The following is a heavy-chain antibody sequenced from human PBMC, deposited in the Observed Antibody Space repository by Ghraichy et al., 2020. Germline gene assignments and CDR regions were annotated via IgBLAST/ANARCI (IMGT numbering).Heavy chain of an antibody. CDR2: ISISSSYI. J-gene: IGHJ4*02. D-gene: IGHD3-3*01. CDR3: AGRVLDDDLGY. V-gene: IGHV3-21*01. Sequence: GSLRLSCAASGFTFSSYSMNWVRQAPGKGLEWVSSISISSSYIYYAYSVKGRCTISRDNAKHSLYLQMNSLRAEDTAVYYCAGRVLDDDLGYWGQGTLVTVSS. CDR1: GFTFSSYS.